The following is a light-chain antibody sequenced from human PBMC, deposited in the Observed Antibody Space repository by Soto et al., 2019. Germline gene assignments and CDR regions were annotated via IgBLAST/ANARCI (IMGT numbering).Light chain of an antibody. V-gene: IGKV3-20*01. J-gene: IGKJ1*01. CDR1: QSVSSSY. Sequence: EIVLTPSPGTLSLSPGERATLSCRASQSVSSSYLAWYQQKPGQAPRLLIYGASSRATGIPDRFSGSGSGTDFTLTISRLEPEDFAVYYCQQYGSSPLTFGQGTKVEI. CDR3: QQYGSSPLT. CDR2: GAS.